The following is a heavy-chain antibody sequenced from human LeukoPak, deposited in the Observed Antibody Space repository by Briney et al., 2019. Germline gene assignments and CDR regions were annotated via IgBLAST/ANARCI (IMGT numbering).Heavy chain of an antibody. Sequence: GGSLRLSCAASGITVNSNCMSWVRQAPGKGLEWVSVIYDDGNTYYADSVRGRFTISRDISKNTVSLQMDSLRAEDTAVYYCARMFGYCTSIGCFPGIVSKKFDSWGQGTVVTVSS. CDR2: IYDDGNT. CDR3: ARMFGYCTSIGCFPGIVSKKFDS. D-gene: IGHD2-2*03. CDR1: GITVNSNC. J-gene: IGHJ5*01. V-gene: IGHV3-53*01.